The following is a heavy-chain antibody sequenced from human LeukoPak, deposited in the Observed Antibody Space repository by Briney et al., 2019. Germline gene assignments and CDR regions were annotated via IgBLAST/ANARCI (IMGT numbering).Heavy chain of an antibody. CDR3: ARDRCRSSSCYTGRGMAYYMDV. D-gene: IGHD2-2*02. Sequence: PGGSLRLSCAASGFNFDDYAMYWVRQSPGKGLEWVSLISWDGGSTYYSDSVKGRFIISRDNSKNSLCLQMNSLRVEDTALYYCARDRCRSSSCYTGRGMAYYMDVWGRGTTVSVSS. CDR2: ISWDGGST. J-gene: IGHJ6*03. V-gene: IGHV3-43D*04. CDR1: GFNFDDYA.